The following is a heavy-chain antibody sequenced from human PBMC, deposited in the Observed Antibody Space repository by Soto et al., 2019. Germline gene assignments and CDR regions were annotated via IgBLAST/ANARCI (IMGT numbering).Heavy chain of an antibody. Sequence: EVQLVESGGDLVQRGGSLRLSCVASGFTFSVYSMNWVRQAPGKGLEWFSYITSDTKTIKYADSVKGRFTISRDNAKKSVYLQMNSLRDEDTAVYYCARSVEGHFDYLGQGTVVTVAA. CDR1: GFTFSVYS. CDR3: ARSVEGHFDY. D-gene: IGHD6-19*01. V-gene: IGHV3-48*02. CDR2: ITSDTKTI. J-gene: IGHJ4*02.